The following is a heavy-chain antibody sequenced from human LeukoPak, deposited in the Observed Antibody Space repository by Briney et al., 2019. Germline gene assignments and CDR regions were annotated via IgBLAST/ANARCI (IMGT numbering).Heavy chain of an antibody. Sequence: GGSLRLSCAASGFTFSSYGMSWVRQAPGKGLEWVSAISGSGGSTYYADSVKGRFTISRDNSKDTLYLQMNSLRAEDTAVYYCARCGGHSSSWYFIDYWGQGTLVTVSS. CDR2: ISGSGGST. V-gene: IGHV3-23*01. J-gene: IGHJ4*02. CDR3: ARCGGHSSSWYFIDY. D-gene: IGHD6-13*01. CDR1: GFTFSSYG.